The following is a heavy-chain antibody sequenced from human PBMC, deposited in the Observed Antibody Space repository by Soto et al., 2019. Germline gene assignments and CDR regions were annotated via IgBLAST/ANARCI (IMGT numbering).Heavy chain of an antibody. CDR2: ISGSGGST. Sequence: GGSLRLSCAASGFTFSSYAMSWVRQAPGKGLEWVSAISGSGGSTYYADSVKGRFTISRDNSKNTLYLQMNSLRAEDTAVYYCAKARRQWLVPSRYFDYWGQGTLVTVSS. V-gene: IGHV3-23*01. CDR3: AKARRQWLVPSRYFDY. J-gene: IGHJ4*02. D-gene: IGHD6-19*01. CDR1: GFTFSSYA.